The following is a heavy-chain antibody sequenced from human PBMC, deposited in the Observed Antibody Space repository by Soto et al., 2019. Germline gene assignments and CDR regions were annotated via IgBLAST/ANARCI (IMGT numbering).Heavy chain of an antibody. J-gene: IGHJ4*02. CDR3: ARSVYDFWSGYLFDY. Sequence: QVQLVQSGAEVKKPGASVKVSCKASGYTFTSYGISWVRQAPGQGLEWMGWISAYNGNTNYAQKLQGRVTMTTDTSTSTAYKELRSLRSDDTAVYYCARSVYDFWSGYLFDYWGQGTLVTVSS. V-gene: IGHV1-18*01. CDR1: GYTFTSYG. D-gene: IGHD3-3*01. CDR2: ISAYNGNT.